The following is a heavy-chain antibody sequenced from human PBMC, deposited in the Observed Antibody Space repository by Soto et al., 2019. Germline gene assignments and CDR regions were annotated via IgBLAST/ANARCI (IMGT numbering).Heavy chain of an antibody. V-gene: IGHV3-64*02. CDR3: ARAYSSSSEPYYYYGMDV. CDR1: GFTFSSYA. Sequence: GGSLRLSCAASGFTFSSYAMHWVRQAPGKGLEYVSAISSNGGSTYYADSVKGRFTISRDNSKNTLYLQMGSLRAEDMAVYYCARAYSSSSEPYYYYGMDVWGQGTTVTVSS. CDR2: ISSNGGST. D-gene: IGHD6-6*01. J-gene: IGHJ6*02.